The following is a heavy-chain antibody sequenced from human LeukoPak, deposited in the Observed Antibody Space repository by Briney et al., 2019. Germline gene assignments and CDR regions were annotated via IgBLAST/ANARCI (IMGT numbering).Heavy chain of an antibody. CDR1: GYTFTSCD. Sequence: GASVKVSCKASGYTFTSCDINWVRQATGQGLEWMGWMNPNSGNTGYAQKFQGRVTMTRNTSISTAYMELSSLRSEDTAVYYCARVVYDFWSGYFGYYYYGMDVWGQGTTVTVSS. CDR3: ARVVYDFWSGYFGYYYYGMDV. J-gene: IGHJ6*02. CDR2: MNPNSGNT. V-gene: IGHV1-8*01. D-gene: IGHD3-3*01.